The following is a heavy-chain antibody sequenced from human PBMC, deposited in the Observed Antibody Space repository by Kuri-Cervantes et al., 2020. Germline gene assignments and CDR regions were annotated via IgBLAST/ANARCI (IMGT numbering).Heavy chain of an antibody. V-gene: IGHV1-46*01. D-gene: IGHD4-23*01. CDR3: ARVGGTNWFDP. Sequence: ASVKVSCKASGYTFTSYYMHWVRQAPGQGLEWMGIINPSGGSTSYAQKFQGRVTMTRDTYAGTVYMELSSLRSEDTAVYYYARVGGTNWFDPWGQGTLVTVFS. CDR2: INPSGGST. CDR1: GYTFTSYY. J-gene: IGHJ5*02.